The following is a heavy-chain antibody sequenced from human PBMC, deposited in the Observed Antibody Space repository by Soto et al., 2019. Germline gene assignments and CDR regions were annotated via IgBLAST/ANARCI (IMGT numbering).Heavy chain of an antibody. CDR1: GDSMTSGDYS. D-gene: IGHD2-2*01. CDR2: IYRTGNT. V-gene: IGHV4-30-2*01. CDR3: ATGDYQYSNSY. Sequence: PSETLSLTCTVSGDSMTSGDYSWSWIRQPPGKGLEWLGYIYRTGNTHYSPSLKSRVSISQDRYKNQFSLELTSVTAADPAVYYCATGDYQYSNSYWGKRTLGTVAS. J-gene: IGHJ1*01.